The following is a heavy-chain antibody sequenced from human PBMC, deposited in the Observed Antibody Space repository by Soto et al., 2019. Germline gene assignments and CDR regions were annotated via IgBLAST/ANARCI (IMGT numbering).Heavy chain of an antibody. Sequence: ASVKVSCKASGYTFTSYGISWGRQAPGQGLEWMGWISAYNGNTNYAQKLQGRVTMTTDTSTSTAYMELRSLRSDDTAVYYCARGGYCSGGSCYSSDLYFDYWGQGTLVTVSS. CDR1: GYTFTSYG. D-gene: IGHD2-15*01. V-gene: IGHV1-18*01. CDR3: ARGGYCSGGSCYSSDLYFDY. J-gene: IGHJ4*02. CDR2: ISAYNGNT.